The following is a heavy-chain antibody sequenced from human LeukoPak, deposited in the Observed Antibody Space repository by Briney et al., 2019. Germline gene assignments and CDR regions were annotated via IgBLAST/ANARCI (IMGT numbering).Heavy chain of an antibody. D-gene: IGHD2-21*01. CDR1: GDSVSSNSAT. CDR3: VREYSGGWDY. J-gene: IGHJ4*02. Sequence: SQTLSLTCAISGDSVSSNSATWNWIRQSPSRGLEWLGRTYYRSKWYYDYAVSVKTRITINPDTSKMQVSLQLNSVTPEDTAVYYCVREYSGGWDYWGQGTLVTVSS. CDR2: TYYRSKWYY. V-gene: IGHV6-1*01.